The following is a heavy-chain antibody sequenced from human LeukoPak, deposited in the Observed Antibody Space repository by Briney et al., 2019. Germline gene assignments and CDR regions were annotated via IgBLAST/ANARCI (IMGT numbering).Heavy chain of an antibody. J-gene: IGHJ4*02. CDR3: ARDYPGYSSGWYYFDY. CDR1: GYSISSGYY. V-gene: IGHV4-38-2*02. D-gene: IGHD6-19*01. CDR2: IYHSGST. Sequence: SETLSLTCTVSGYSISSGYYWGWIRQPPGKGLEWIGSIYHSGSTYYNPSLKSRVTISVDTSKNQFSLKLSSVTAADTAVYYCARDYPGYSSGWYYFDYWGQGTLVTVSS.